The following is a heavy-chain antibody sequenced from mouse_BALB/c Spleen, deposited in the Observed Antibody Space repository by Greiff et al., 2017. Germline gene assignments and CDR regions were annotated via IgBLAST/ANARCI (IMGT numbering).Heavy chain of an antibody. Sequence: VKLQQSGPELVKPGASVKMSCKASGYTFTDYVISWVKQRTGQGLEWIGEIYPGSGSTYYNEKFKGKATLTADKSSNTAYMQLSSLTSEDSAVYFCANYYGSSYEYYFDYWGQGTTRTVSS. CDR3: ANYYGSSYEYYFDY. CDR1: GYTFTDYV. CDR2: IYPGSGST. V-gene: IGHV1-77*01. D-gene: IGHD1-1*01. J-gene: IGHJ2*01.